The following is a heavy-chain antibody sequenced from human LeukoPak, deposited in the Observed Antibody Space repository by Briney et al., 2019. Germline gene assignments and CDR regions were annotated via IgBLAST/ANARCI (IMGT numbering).Heavy chain of an antibody. J-gene: IGHJ4*02. CDR2: IHYSGSA. V-gene: IGHV4-59*12. Sequence: SETLSLTCTVSGGSISRDYWSWIRQPPGKGLEWIGEIHYSGSATYNPSLKSRVTISVDTSKNQFSLKMNSVTAADTAVYYCARGQWFRAFWSRGTPVTVSS. CDR1: GGSISRDY. D-gene: IGHD3-10*01. CDR3: ARGQWFRAF.